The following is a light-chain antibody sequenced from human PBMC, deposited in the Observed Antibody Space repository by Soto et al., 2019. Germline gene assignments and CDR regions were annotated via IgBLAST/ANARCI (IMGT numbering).Light chain of an antibody. CDR2: GAS. V-gene: IGKV3-20*01. CDR1: QRVSSNY. J-gene: IGKJ4*01. CDR3: QQYGTSGT. Sequence: EIVLTQSPGTLSLSPGERATLSCRASQRVSSNYLAWYQQKPGQAPRLLIYGASSRATGIPDGFSGSGSGTDFTLTISRLEPEDFAVYYCQQYGTSGTFGGGTKVEIK.